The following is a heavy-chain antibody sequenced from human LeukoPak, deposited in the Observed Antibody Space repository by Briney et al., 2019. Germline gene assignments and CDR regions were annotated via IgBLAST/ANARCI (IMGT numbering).Heavy chain of an antibody. CDR1: GGTFSSYA. J-gene: IGHJ4*02. CDR2: IIPIFGIA. V-gene: IGHV1-69*04. D-gene: IGHD5-18*01. Sequence: SVKVSCKASGGTFSSYAISWVRQAPGQGLEWMGRIIPIFGIANYARKFQGRVTITADKSTSTAYMELSSLRSEDTAVYYCARLLVDTANKFAEHYFDYWGQGTLVTVSS. CDR3: ARLLVDTANKFAEHYFDY.